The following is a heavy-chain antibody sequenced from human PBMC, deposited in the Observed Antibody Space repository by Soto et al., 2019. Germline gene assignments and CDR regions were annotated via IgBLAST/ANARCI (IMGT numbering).Heavy chain of an antibody. CDR2: IYYSGST. V-gene: IGHV4-31*03. Sequence: QVQLQESGPGLVKPSQTLSLTCTVSGGSISSGGYYWSWIRQHPGKGLEWIGYIYYSGSTYYNPSLKSRVTISVDTSKNQFSLKLSSVTAADTAVYYCARDGYSGYDDSSGWYGTRSSDAFDIWGQGTMVTVSS. J-gene: IGHJ3*02. CDR3: ARDGYSGYDDSSGWYGTRSSDAFDI. D-gene: IGHD5-12*01. CDR1: GGSISSGGYY.